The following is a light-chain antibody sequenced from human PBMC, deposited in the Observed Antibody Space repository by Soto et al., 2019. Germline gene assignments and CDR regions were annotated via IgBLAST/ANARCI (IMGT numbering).Light chain of an antibody. Sequence: EIVMTQSPATLWVSPGERATLSCRTGHSVSSNLAWHQQRPRQPPRLLFYGASTRATGIPARFSGSGSGADFTPTIHRLQSEDFAVYYCQQYDNWPWTFGQGTKVDIK. CDR2: GAS. CDR1: HSVSSN. CDR3: QQYDNWPWT. J-gene: IGKJ1*01. V-gene: IGKV3D-15*01.